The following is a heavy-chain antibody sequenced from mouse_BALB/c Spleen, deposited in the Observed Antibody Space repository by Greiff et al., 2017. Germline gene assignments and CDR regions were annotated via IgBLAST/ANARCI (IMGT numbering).Heavy chain of an antibody. J-gene: IGHJ4*01. Sequence: VQLQQSGPELVKPGASVRISCKASGYTFTSYYIHWVKQRPGQGLEWIGWIYPGNVNTKYNEKFKGKATLTADKSSSTAYMQLSSLTSEDSAVYFCARGGITTGFYAMDYWGQGTSVTVSS. V-gene: IGHV1S56*01. CDR1: GYTFTSYY. CDR3: ARGGITTGFYAMDY. D-gene: IGHD2-4*01. CDR2: IYPGNVNT.